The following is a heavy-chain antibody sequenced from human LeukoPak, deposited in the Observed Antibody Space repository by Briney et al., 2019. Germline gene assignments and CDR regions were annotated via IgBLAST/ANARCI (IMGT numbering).Heavy chain of an antibody. CDR2: ISYDGSNK. J-gene: IGHJ4*02. D-gene: IGHD1-26*01. CDR1: GFTFSSYG. CDR3: AKGPRYVVGATTIH. V-gene: IGHV3-30*18. Sequence: GRSLRLSCAASGFTFSSYGMHWVRQAPGKGLEWVAVISYDGSNKYYADSVKGRFTISRDNSKNTLYPQMNSLRAEDTAVYYCAKGPRYVVGATTIHWGQGTLVTVSS.